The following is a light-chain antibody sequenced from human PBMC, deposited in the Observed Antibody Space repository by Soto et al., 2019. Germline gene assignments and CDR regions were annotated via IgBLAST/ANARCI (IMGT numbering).Light chain of an antibody. CDR3: QQYDNLPPFN. J-gene: IGKJ5*01. Sequence: DIQTTQSPSTLSASVVYRVTLTCLASQSISRLLAWYQQKPGKAPKLLIYDASNLDTGVPSRFTGSGSGTDFTFTITSLQSDDIATYYCQQYDNLPPFNFGQGKRREIK. CDR2: DAS. V-gene: IGKV1-33*01. CDR1: QSISRL.